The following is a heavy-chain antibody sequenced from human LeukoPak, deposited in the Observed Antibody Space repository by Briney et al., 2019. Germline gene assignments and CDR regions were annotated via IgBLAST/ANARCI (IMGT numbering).Heavy chain of an antibody. CDR1: GFTFSNYD. D-gene: IGHD3-16*02. CDR3: ARDFVVTEGY. V-gene: IGHV3-21*01. J-gene: IGHJ4*02. Sequence: GGSLRLSCAVSGFTFSNYDMNWVRQAPGKGLEWVSSISSGSSYIYYTDSVKGRFTISRDNAKNSLYLQMNSLRAEDTAVYYCARDFVVTEGYWGQGTLVTVSS. CDR2: ISSGSSYI.